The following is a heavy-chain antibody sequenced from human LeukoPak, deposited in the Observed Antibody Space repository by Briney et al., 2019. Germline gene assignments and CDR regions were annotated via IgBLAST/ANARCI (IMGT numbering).Heavy chain of an antibody. CDR3: ARHLPRQYSYGYYFDY. V-gene: IGHV4-34*01. CDR1: GGSFSGYY. CDR2: INHSGST. Sequence: SETLSLTCAVYGGSFSGYYWSWIRQPPGKGLEWIGEINHSGSTNYNPSLKSRVTISVDTSKNQFSLKLSSVTAADTAVYYCARHLPRQYSYGYYFDYWGQGTLVTVSS. J-gene: IGHJ4*02. D-gene: IGHD5-18*01.